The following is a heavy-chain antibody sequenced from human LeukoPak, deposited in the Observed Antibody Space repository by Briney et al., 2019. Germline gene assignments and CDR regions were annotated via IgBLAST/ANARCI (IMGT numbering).Heavy chain of an antibody. CDR2: ISAYNGNT. J-gene: IGHJ6*02. V-gene: IGHV1-18*01. CDR1: GYTFTDFG. D-gene: IGHD2-15*01. CDR3: ARVFPRVALRYCSGGSCYSELRGMDV. Sequence: ASVKVSCKTSGYTFTDFGISWVRQAPGQGLEWMGWISAYNGNTNYAQKLQGGVTMTADTSTSTAYMELRSLRSDDTAVYYCARVFPRVALRYCSGGSCYSELRGMDVWGQGTTVTVSS.